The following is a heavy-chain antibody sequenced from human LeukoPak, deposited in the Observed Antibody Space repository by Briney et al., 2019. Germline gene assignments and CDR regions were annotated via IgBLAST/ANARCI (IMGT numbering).Heavy chain of an antibody. CDR1: GFTFSSYA. CDR2: ISGSGGST. CDR3: AKDGSDWNDYPFDY. V-gene: IGHV3-23*01. Sequence: GGSLRLSCAASGFTFSSYAMSWVRQAPGKGLEWVSAISGSGGSTYYADSVKGRFTISRDNSKNTLCLQMNSLRAEDTAVYYCAKDGSDWNDYPFDYWGQGTLVTVSS. J-gene: IGHJ4*02. D-gene: IGHD1-1*01.